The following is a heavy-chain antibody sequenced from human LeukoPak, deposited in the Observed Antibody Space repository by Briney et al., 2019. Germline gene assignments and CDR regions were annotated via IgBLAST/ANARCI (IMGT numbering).Heavy chain of an antibody. V-gene: IGHV4-61*01. CDR3: ARGPRGVIMPNWFDP. J-gene: IGHJ5*02. CDR1: GGSISSSSYY. CDR2: IYYSGST. D-gene: IGHD3-10*01. Sequence: PSETLSLTCTVSGGSISSSSYYWSWIRQPPGKGLEWIGYIYYSGSTNYNPSLKSRVTISVDTSKNQFSLKLSSVTAADTAVYYCARGPRGVIMPNWFDPWGQGTLVTVSS.